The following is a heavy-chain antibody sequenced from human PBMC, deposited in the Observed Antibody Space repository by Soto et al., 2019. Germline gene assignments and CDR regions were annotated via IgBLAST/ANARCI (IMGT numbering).Heavy chain of an antibody. Sequence: SVKGSCKTSGYTFTNHGISWVRQAPGQGIERMGWISAYNGNTKYAQKLQGRVTMTTDTSTSTAYMELRSLRSDDTAVYYCERYPSKNSGHYQLHDYPSQGTSVPGSS. CDR2: ISAYNGNT. CDR1: GYTFTNHG. CDR3: ERYPSKNSGHYQLHDY. V-gene: IGHV1-18*01. D-gene: IGHD4-17*01. J-gene: IGHJ4*02.